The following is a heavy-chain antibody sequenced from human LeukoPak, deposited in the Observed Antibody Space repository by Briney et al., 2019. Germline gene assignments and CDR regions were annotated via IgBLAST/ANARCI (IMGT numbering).Heavy chain of an antibody. CDR1: GFTFSSYG. Sequence: GNSLRLSCVASGFTFSSYGFHWVRQAPGKGREWVAVVWSGGGNEYYADSVKGRFTISRDDSKNTLYLKMNSLRAEDSAVDYCARDIWCGEFRYFDCWGQGTLVTVSS. CDR2: VWSGGGNE. J-gene: IGHJ4*02. CDR3: ARDIWCGEFRYFDC. D-gene: IGHD3-10*01. V-gene: IGHV3-33*01.